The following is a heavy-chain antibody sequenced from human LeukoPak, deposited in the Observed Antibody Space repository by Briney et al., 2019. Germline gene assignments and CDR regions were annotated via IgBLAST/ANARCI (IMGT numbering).Heavy chain of an antibody. D-gene: IGHD6-6*01. V-gene: IGHV3-66*01. Sequence: GGSLRLSCAASGFTVSSNYMSWVRQAPGQGLEWVSVIYSGGSTYYADSVKVRFTISRDNSKNTLYLQMNSLRAEDTAVYYCARSSEKSYFDYWGQGTLVTVSS. CDR3: ARSSEKSYFDY. CDR2: IYSGGST. CDR1: GFTVSSNY. J-gene: IGHJ4*02.